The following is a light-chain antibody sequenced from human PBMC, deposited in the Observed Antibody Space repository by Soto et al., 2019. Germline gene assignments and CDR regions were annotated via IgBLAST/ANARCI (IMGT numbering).Light chain of an antibody. CDR3: QQRSNWPLT. CDR2: KAS. Sequence: DIQMTQPPSTLSASVGDRVTITCRASQSISNWLAWYKQKPGKAPKLLIYKASSLESGVPSRFSGSGSGTEFTLTISSLQPDDFGTYYCQQRSNWPLTFGPGTKVDIK. J-gene: IGKJ3*01. CDR1: QSISNW. V-gene: IGKV1-5*03.